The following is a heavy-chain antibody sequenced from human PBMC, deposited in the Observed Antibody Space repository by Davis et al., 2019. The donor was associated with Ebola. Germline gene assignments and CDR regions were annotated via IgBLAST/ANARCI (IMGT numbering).Heavy chain of an antibody. CDR2: INHSGST. V-gene: IGHV4-34*01. CDR1: GGSFSGYY. Sequence: MPGGSLRLSCAVYGGSFSGYYWSWIRQPPGKGLEWIGEINHSGSTNYNPSLKSRVTISVDTSKNQFSLKLSSVTAADTAVYYCARLDYDILTGYFYWGQGTQVTVSS. J-gene: IGHJ4*02. CDR3: ARLDYDILTGYFY. D-gene: IGHD3-9*01.